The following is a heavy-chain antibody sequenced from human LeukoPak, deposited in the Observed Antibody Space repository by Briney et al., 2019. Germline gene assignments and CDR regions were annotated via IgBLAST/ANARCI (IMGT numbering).Heavy chain of an antibody. CDR1: EYTFTGYY. D-gene: IGHD5-18*01. J-gene: IGHJ4*02. CDR2: INPNSGGT. V-gene: IGHV1-2*02. CDR3: ARAVDTAMGTDY. Sequence: ASVKVSCKASEYTFTGYYMHWVRQAPGQGLEWMGWINPNSGGTNYAQKFQGRVTMTRDTSISTAYMELSRLRSDDTAVYYCARAVDTAMGTDYWGQGTLVTVSS.